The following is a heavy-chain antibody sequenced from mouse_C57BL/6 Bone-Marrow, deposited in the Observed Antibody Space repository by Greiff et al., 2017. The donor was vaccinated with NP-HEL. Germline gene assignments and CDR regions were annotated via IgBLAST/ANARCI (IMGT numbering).Heavy chain of an antibody. CDR3: ASLDDGYYVAWFAY. J-gene: IGHJ3*01. D-gene: IGHD2-3*01. Sequence: EVKLMESGGGLVQPGGSLRLSCAASGFTFTDYYMSWVRQPPGKALEWLGFIRNNANGYTTEYSASVKGRFTISSDNAQSILYLQRNARRAEDSATYYCASLDDGYYVAWFAYGGQVIRVA. V-gene: IGHV7-3*01. CDR2: IRNNANGYTT. CDR1: GFTFTDYY.